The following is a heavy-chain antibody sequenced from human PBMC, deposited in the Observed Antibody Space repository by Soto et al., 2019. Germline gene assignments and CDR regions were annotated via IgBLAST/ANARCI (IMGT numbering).Heavy chain of an antibody. V-gene: IGHV1-3*01. CDR3: ARGGVFFFAAPTNPFDY. D-gene: IGHD3-10*01. CDR2: INAGNANT. CDR1: GYTFTNYA. Sequence: ASVKVSCKASGYTFTNYAIHWVRQAPGQRLEWMGWINAGNANTKYSQKFQDRVTITGDTSASTTYMELSSLRSEDTAVYYCARGGVFFFAAPTNPFDYWGQGTLVTV. J-gene: IGHJ4*02.